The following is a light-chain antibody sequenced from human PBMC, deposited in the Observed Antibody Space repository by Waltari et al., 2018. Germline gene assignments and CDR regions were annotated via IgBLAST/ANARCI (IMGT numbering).Light chain of an antibody. CDR3: SSYTSSSTLV. Sequence: QSALTQPASVSGSPGQSITISCTGTSSDVGGYNYVSWYQQHPGKAPKLMIYDVSNRPSGVSNRFAGSKSSNTASLTISGLQAEYDADYFCSSYTSSSTLVFGGGTKLTVL. CDR2: DVS. CDR1: SSDVGGYNY. V-gene: IGLV2-14*03. J-gene: IGLJ3*02.